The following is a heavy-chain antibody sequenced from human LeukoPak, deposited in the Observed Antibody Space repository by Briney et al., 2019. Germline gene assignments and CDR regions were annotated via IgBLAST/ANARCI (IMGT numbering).Heavy chain of an antibody. CDR2: IKQDGSEK. Sequence: GGSLRLSCAASGFTFSSYWMSWVRQAAGKGLEWVANIKQDGSEKYYVDSVKGRFTISRDNAKNSLYLQMNSLRAEDTAVYYCARGDSCGYYYTSGFDPWGQGTLVTVSS. CDR3: ARGDSCGYYYTSGFDP. D-gene: IGHD3-22*01. CDR1: GFTFSSYW. J-gene: IGHJ5*02. V-gene: IGHV3-7*01.